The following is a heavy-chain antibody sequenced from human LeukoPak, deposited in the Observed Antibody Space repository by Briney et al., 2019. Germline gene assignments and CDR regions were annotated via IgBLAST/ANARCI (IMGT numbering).Heavy chain of an antibody. Sequence: GGSLRLSCAASGFTFSSYSMNWVRQAPGKGLEWVSSISSSSYIYYADSVKGRFSISRDNAKNSLYLQMNSLRAEDTAVYYCARDSDYSNYVSSYYYYYYMDVWGKGTTVTVSS. D-gene: IGHD4-11*01. CDR3: ARDSDYSNYVSSYYYYYYMDV. V-gene: IGHV3-21*01. CDR1: GFTFSSYS. J-gene: IGHJ6*03. CDR2: ISSSSYI.